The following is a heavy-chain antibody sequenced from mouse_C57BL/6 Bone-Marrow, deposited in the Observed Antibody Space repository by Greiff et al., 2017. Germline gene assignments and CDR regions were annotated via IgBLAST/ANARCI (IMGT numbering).Heavy chain of an antibody. J-gene: IGHJ3*01. D-gene: IGHD2-2*01. Sequence: EVQLQQSGAELVRPGASVKLSCTASGFNIKDDYMHWVKQRPEQGLEWIGWIDPENGDTEYASKFQGKATITADTSSNTAYLQLSSLTSEDTAVYYCTTFMVRGCFAYWGQGTLVTVSA. CDR3: TTFMVRGCFAY. CDR1: GFNIKDDY. CDR2: IDPENGDT. V-gene: IGHV14-4*01.